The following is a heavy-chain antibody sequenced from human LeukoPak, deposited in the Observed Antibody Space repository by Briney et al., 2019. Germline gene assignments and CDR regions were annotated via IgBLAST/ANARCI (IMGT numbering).Heavy chain of an antibody. CDR2: INHSGST. Sequence: SETLSLTCAVYGGSFSGYYWSWIRKPPGKGLEWIGEINHSGSTNYNPSLKSRVTISVDKSKNQFSLKLSSVTAADTAVYYCARVGVRRLAVAGETYFDYWGQGTLVTVSS. CDR3: ARVGVRRLAVAGETYFDY. CDR1: GGSFSGYY. V-gene: IGHV4-34*01. J-gene: IGHJ4*02. D-gene: IGHD6-19*01.